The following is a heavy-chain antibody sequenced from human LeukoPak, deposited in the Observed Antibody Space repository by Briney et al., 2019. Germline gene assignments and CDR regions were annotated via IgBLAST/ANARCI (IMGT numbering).Heavy chain of an antibody. CDR1: GFTFSSYE. J-gene: IGHJ4*02. V-gene: IGHV3-48*03. CDR3: ARGIYYYPAFDC. D-gene: IGHD3-10*01. CDR2: ISSSGSTI. Sequence: GGSLRLSCAASGFTFSSYEMNWVRQAPGKGLEWVSYISSSGSTIYYADSVKGRFTISRDNAKNSLYLQMNSLRAEDTAVYYCARGIYYYPAFDCWGQGTLVTVSS.